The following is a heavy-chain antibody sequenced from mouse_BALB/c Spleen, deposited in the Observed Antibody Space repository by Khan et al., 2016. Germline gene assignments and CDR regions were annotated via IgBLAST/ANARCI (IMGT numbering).Heavy chain of an antibody. V-gene: IGHV1-7*01. CDR1: GYTFTSYW. J-gene: IGHJ2*01. CDR2: INPHTGYT. Sequence: QVQLQQSGTELAKPGASVKMSCKASGYTFTSYWMHWVKQRPGQGLEWIGYINPHTGYTDYNQKFKDKATLTADKSSSTAYMQLSSLTSEDSAVYYCARGDYWVRGTTLTVTS. CDR3: ARGDY.